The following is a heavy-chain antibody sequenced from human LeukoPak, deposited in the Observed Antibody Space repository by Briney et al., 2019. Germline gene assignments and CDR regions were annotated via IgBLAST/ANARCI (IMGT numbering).Heavy chain of an antibody. CDR2: ITSSSRYI. J-gene: IGHJ4*02. V-gene: IGHV3-21*01. CDR3: ASPVEVAGRGGF. Sequence: PGGSLRLSCAASGFTFSTYNMNWVRQAPGKGLEWVSSITSSSRYIYYADSVKGRFTISRDNAKNSVYLQMNSLRAEDTALYYCASPVEVAGRGGFWGQGTLVTVSS. CDR1: GFTFSTYN. D-gene: IGHD6-19*01.